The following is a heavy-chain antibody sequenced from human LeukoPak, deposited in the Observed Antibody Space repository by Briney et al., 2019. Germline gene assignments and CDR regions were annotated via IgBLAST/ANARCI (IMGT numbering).Heavy chain of an antibody. V-gene: IGHV3-33*01. J-gene: IGHJ4*02. Sequence: GGSLRLSCTASGFTFSDYGMHWVRQPPGKGLEWVAIIWYDGSNKKYEDSVKGRFIISRDNSKNTLYLQMNSLRAEDTAVYYCARGVDYYENSGTIDYWGQGTLVTVSS. CDR2: IWYDGSNK. CDR1: GFTFSDYG. CDR3: ARGVDYYENSGTIDY. D-gene: IGHD3-22*01.